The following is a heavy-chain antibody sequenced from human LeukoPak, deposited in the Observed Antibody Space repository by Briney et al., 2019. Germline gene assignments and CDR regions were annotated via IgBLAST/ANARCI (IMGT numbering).Heavy chain of an antibody. CDR1: GFTLSSYE. J-gene: IGHJ4*02. CDR2: ISASGSTK. Sequence: SGGSLRLSCPASGFTLSSYERNWVGQAPGKGLEWVSYISASGSTKYYADSVKGRFTISRDNTKNSLYLQMNSLRAEDTAVYYCARGMRMVRGVTFDYWGQGTLVTVSS. V-gene: IGHV3-48*03. D-gene: IGHD3-10*01. CDR3: ARGMRMVRGVTFDY.